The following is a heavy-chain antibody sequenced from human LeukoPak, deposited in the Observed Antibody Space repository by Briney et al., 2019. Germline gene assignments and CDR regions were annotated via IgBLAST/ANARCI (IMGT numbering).Heavy chain of an antibody. D-gene: IGHD1-14*01. CDR2: ISDSGGST. J-gene: IGHJ4*02. Sequence: GGTLRLSCAASGFTFSSYGMSWVRQAPGKGLEWVSAISDSGGSTYYADSVKGRFTISRDNSKNTLYLHINSLRVEDTAVYYCVKDNPLDYWGQGTLVIVSS. V-gene: IGHV3-23*01. CDR3: VKDNPLDY. CDR1: GFTFSSYG.